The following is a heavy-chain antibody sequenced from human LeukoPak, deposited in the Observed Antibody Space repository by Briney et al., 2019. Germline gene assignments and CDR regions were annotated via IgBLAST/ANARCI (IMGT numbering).Heavy chain of an antibody. Sequence: SVKVSCKASGGTSSSYAISWVRQAPGQGLEWMGGIIPIFGTANYAQKFQGRVTITADESTSTAYMELSSLRSEDTAVYYCAREDSGTGTTRDWGQGTLVTVSS. CDR1: GGTSSSYA. D-gene: IGHD1-7*01. CDR2: IIPIFGTA. V-gene: IGHV1-69*13. J-gene: IGHJ4*02. CDR3: AREDSGTGTTRD.